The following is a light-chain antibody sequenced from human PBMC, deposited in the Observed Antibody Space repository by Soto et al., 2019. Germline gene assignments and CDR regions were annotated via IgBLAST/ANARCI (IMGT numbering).Light chain of an antibody. CDR2: GAS. CDR3: KQYNDWPPLT. CDR1: RSVSSS. V-gene: IGKV3-15*01. J-gene: IGKJ4*01. Sequence: EVVMTQSPATLSVSPGERATLSCRASRSVSSSLAWYRQRPGQAPRLLIYGASTRSTCVPARFSGSGSGTEFTLTISSLQSEDFAIYYCKQYNDWPPLTFGGGTKVEI.